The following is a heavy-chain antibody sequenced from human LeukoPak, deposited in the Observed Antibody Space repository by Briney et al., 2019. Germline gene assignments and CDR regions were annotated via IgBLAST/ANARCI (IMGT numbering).Heavy chain of an antibody. CDR2: IYYSGST. J-gene: IGHJ4*02. Sequence: PSETLSLTCTVSGGSISSSSYYWGWIRQPPGKGLEWIGSIYYSGSTYYNPSLKSRVTISVDTSKNQFSLKLSSVTAADTAVYYCARTPSLDYWAREPWSPSPQ. V-gene: IGHV4-39*07. CDR3: ARTPSLDY. CDR1: GGSISSSSYY.